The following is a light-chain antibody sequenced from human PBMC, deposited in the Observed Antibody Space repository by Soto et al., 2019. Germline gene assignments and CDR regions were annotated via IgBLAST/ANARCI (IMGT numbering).Light chain of an antibody. CDR2: GAT. CDR1: QSVTSTY. Sequence: ENVLTQSQDTLSLSPGERATLSCRASQSVTSTYLAWYQQKPGQAPRLLIYGATSRATGIPDRFSGSGSGTDFTLTISRLEPEDFAVYYCQQYGSAPWTFGQVTKVEIK. V-gene: IGKV3-20*01. J-gene: IGKJ1*01. CDR3: QQYGSAPWT.